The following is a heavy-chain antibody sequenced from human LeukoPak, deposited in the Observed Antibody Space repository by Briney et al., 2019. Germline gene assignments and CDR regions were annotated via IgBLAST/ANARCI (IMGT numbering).Heavy chain of an antibody. D-gene: IGHD5-18*01. CDR2: ISSSGSTI. Sequence: GGSLRLSCAASGFTFSDYYISWIRQAPGKGLEWVSYISSSGSTIYYADSVKGRFTISRDNAKNSLHLQMNSLRAEDTAVYYCARSRYSYGTGSFDYWGPGTLVTVSS. CDR1: GFTFSDYY. V-gene: IGHV3-11*01. CDR3: ARSRYSYGTGSFDY. J-gene: IGHJ4*02.